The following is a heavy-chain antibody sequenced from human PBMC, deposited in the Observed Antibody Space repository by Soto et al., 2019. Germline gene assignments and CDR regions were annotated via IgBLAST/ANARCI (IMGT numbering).Heavy chain of an antibody. Sequence: VQLVESGGGVVQPGRSLRLSCAASGFTFSDYAMHWVRQAPGKGLEWVAVVSHDGRNTHYADSVKGRFTISRDSSKNTVSLEMSSLRAEDTAVYYCGKGGRQWLVTSDFNYWGQGALVTVSS. CDR3: GKGGRQWLVTSDFNY. V-gene: IGHV3-30*18. J-gene: IGHJ4*02. CDR2: VSHDGRNT. CDR1: GFTFSDYA. D-gene: IGHD6-19*01.